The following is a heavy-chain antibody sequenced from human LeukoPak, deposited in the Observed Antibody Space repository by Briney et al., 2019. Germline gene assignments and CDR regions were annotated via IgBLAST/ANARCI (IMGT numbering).Heavy chain of an antibody. V-gene: IGHV4-59*08. Sequence: PSETLSLTCTVSGGSISDYYWSWIRQPPGKGLEWIGYISFGGSTTYNPSLKSRVTISVDRSKNQFSLTLNSVTAADTAVYYCASVSVWELATHTGGSFDYWGRGILVTVSS. J-gene: IGHJ4*02. CDR1: GGSISDYY. CDR2: ISFGGST. CDR3: ASVSVWELATHTGGSFDY. D-gene: IGHD1-26*01.